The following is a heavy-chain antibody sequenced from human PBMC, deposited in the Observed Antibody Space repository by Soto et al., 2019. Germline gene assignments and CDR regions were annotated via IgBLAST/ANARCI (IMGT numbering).Heavy chain of an antibody. CDR3: ARAHALRYFDWLPQSYYFDY. Sequence: ASVKVSCKASGYTFTVYYMHWVRQAPGQGLEWMGWINPNSGGTNYAQKFQGWVTMTRDTSISTAYMELSRLRSDDTAVYYCARAHALRYFDWLPQSYYFDYWGQGTLVTVSS. J-gene: IGHJ4*02. D-gene: IGHD3-9*01. CDR1: GYTFTVYY. V-gene: IGHV1-2*04. CDR2: INPNSGGT.